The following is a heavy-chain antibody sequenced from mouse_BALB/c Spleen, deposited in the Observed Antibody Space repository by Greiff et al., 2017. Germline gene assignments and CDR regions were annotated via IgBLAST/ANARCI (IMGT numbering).Heavy chain of an antibody. Sequence: QVQLQQPGAELVMPGASVKMSCKASGYTFTDYWMHWVKQRPGQGLEWIGAIDTSDSYTSYNQKFKGKATLTVDESSSTAYMQLSSLTSEDSAVYYCGLREDYWGQGTSVTVSS. D-gene: IGHD1-1*01. CDR3: GLREDY. J-gene: IGHJ4*01. CDR2: IDTSDSYT. V-gene: IGHV1-69*01. CDR1: GYTFTDYW.